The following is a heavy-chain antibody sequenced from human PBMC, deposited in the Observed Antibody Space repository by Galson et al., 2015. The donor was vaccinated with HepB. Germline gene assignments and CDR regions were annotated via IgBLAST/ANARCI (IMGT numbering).Heavy chain of an antibody. CDR1: GFTFSSYS. CDR2: ISYIGRTT. V-gene: IGHV3-48*02. Sequence: SLRLSCAASGFTFSSYSMNWVRQAPGKGLEWVSHISYIGRTTYYADSVKGRFTISRDNEKNSLYLQMNSLGDEDTAVYYCARGDWFDPWGQGTLVTVSS. CDR3: ARGDWFDP. J-gene: IGHJ5*02.